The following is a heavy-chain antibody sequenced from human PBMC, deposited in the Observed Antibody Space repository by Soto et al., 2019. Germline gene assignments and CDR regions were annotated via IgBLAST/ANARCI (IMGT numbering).Heavy chain of an antibody. CDR1: GGTFSSYA. V-gene: IGHV1-69*13. CDR3: ARGELYCSSTSCTQMSYYYYYGMDV. CDR2: IIPIFGTA. D-gene: IGHD2-2*01. Sequence: SVKVSCKASGGTFSSYAISWVRQAPGQGLEWMGGIIPIFGTANYAQKFQGRVTITADESTSTAYMELSSPRSEDTAVYYCARGELYCSSTSCTQMSYYYYYGMDVWGQGTTVTVSS. J-gene: IGHJ6*02.